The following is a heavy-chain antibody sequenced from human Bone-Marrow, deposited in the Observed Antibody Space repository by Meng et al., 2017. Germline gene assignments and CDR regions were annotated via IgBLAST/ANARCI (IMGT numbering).Heavy chain of an antibody. CDR3: ARLFSGKNRPFDY. CDR2: IYYSGST. CDR1: GGSISSYY. D-gene: IGHD1-26*01. J-gene: IGHJ4*02. Sequence: SETLSLTCTVSGGSISSYYWSWIRQPPGKGLEWIGYIYYSGSTNYNPSLKSRVTMSVDTSKNQFSLKVSSVTSADTAVYYCARLFSGKNRPFDYWGQGTLVTVSS. V-gene: IGHV4-59*01.